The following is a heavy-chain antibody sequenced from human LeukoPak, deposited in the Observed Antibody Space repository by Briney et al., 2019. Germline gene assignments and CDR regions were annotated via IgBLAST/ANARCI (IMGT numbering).Heavy chain of an antibody. J-gene: IGHJ3*02. CDR1: GGSISSGGYS. CDR2: IYHSGST. V-gene: IGHV4-30-2*01. D-gene: IGHD3-10*01. Sequence: SETLSLTCAVSGGSISSGGYSWSWIRQPPGKGLEWIGYIYHSGSTYYNPSLKSRVTISVDRSKNQFSLKLSSVTAADTAVYYCARGTLRITMVRGAVDAFDIWGQGTMVTVSS. CDR3: ARGTLRITMVRGAVDAFDI.